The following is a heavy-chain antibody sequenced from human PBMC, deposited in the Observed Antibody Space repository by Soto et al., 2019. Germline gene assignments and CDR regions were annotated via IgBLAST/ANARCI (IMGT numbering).Heavy chain of an antibody. V-gene: IGHV3-9*01. CDR2: INWNSDTI. CDR3: SMSNSNDLYYHFES. CDR1: GFTFDDYA. J-gene: IGHJ4*02. Sequence: GGSLRLSCAASGFTFDDYAMHWVRQAPGKGLEWVSGINWNSDTIGYADSVKGRFTVSRDNAKGSLLLQMSSLRAEDTAVYFCSMSNSNDLYYHFESWGQGTPVTVSS. D-gene: IGHD3-22*01.